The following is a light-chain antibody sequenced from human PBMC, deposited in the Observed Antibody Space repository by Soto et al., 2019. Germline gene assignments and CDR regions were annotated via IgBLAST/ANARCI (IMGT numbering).Light chain of an antibody. CDR2: GAS. V-gene: IGKV3-20*01. Sequence: EIVLTQSPGTLSLSPGERATLSCRASQSVSSSYLAWYQQKPGQAPRLLIYGASSRATGIPDRFSGSGSGTDFTLTISRXXXEDXXVXXXQQXXSSLGLTFGGGTKVEIK. CDR1: QSVSSSY. J-gene: IGKJ4*01. CDR3: QQXXSSLGLT.